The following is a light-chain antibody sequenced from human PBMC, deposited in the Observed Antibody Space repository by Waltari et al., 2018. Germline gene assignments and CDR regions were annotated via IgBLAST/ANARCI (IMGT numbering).Light chain of an antibody. CDR1: PSVGIN. CDR2: GAS. J-gene: IGKJ1*01. CDR3: HQYNNWPRT. V-gene: IGKV3-15*01. Sequence: EIVMTQSPATLSVSPGERATLSGRASPSVGINLAWYQHKPGQVPRLFIYGASTRATGFPARFSGSGSGTEFTLTISSLQSEDFAVYYCHQYNNWPRTFGQGTKVEIK.